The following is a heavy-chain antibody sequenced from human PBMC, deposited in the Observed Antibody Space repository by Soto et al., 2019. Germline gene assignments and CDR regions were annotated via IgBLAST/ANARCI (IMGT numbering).Heavy chain of an antibody. D-gene: IGHD4-4*01. CDR3: ARERQYEALLY. CDR2: VSAYNRNT. J-gene: IGHJ4*02. V-gene: IGHV1-18*01. Sequence: QVQLVQSGVEVKKPGASVKVSCQASGYTFTNYGITWLRQAPGQGLEWMGWVSAYNRNTNYAQTFQDGVTMTTDTSTRTAYMELRNLKSDDTAIYFCARERQYEALLYWGQGTLVTVSS. CDR1: GYTFTNYG.